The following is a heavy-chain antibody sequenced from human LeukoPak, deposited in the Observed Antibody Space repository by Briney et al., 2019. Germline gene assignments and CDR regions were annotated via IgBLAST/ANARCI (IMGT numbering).Heavy chain of an antibody. V-gene: IGHV3-48*04. D-gene: IGHD5-18*01. CDR2: ISSSGSTI. CDR1: GFTFSTYT. Sequence: GGSLRLSCAASGFTFSTYTMSWVRQAPGKGVEWVSYISSSGSTIYYADSVKGRSTISRDNAKNSLYLQMNSLRAEDTAVYYCARENAAMVSFDPWGQGTLVTVSS. J-gene: IGHJ5*02. CDR3: ARENAAMVSFDP.